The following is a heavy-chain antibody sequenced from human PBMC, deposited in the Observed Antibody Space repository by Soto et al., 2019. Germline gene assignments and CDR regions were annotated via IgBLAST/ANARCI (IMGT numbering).Heavy chain of an antibody. CDR1: GFTFSSYA. CDR3: AKGRLEGAYYYDSSGYYLGY. D-gene: IGHD3-22*01. V-gene: IGHV3-23*01. CDR2: ISGSGGST. J-gene: IGHJ4*02. Sequence: PGGSLRLSCAASGFTFSSYAMSWVRQAPGKGLEWVSAISGSGGSTYYADSVKGRFTISRDNSKNTLYLQMNSLRAEDTAVYYCAKGRLEGAYYYDSSGYYLGYWGQGTLVTVSS.